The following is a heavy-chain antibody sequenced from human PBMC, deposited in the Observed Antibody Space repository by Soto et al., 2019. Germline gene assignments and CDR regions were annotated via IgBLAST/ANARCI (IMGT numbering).Heavy chain of an antibody. Sequence: AGGSLRLSCAASGFTFSSYDMNWVRQAPGKGLEWVSVISDSGDTTYYADSVKGRFTISRDNSKNTLYLRMNSLRAEDTALHYCARGDDGDCYPSVDHWGQGSLVTVSS. CDR1: GFTFSSYD. D-gene: IGHD2-21*02. CDR2: ISDSGDTT. CDR3: ARGDDGDCYPSVDH. J-gene: IGHJ4*02. V-gene: IGHV3-23*01.